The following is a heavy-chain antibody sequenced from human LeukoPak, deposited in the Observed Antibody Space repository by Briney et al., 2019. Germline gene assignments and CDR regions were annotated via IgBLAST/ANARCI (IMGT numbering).Heavy chain of an antibody. V-gene: IGHV4-39*01. CDR1: GGSTSRSNYY. CDR2: INYSGNT. Sequence: PSETLSLTCTVSGGSTSRSNYYWVWLRQPPGKGLEWIATINYSGNTYYNPPLKSRVTISVDTSKNQFSLKLSSVTAADTAVYYCARYWGPYDNSGSYFDYWGQGTLVTVSS. J-gene: IGHJ4*02. D-gene: IGHD3-22*01. CDR3: ARYWGPYDNSGSYFDY.